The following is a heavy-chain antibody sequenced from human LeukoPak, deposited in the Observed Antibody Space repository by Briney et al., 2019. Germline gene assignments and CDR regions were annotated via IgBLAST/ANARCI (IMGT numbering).Heavy chain of an antibody. CDR2: INHSGST. CDR3: ARLRVSSFIFDY. J-gene: IGHJ4*02. CDR1: GGSFSGYY. D-gene: IGHD2/OR15-2a*01. V-gene: IGHV4-34*01. Sequence: PSETLSLTCAVYGGSFSGYYWSWIRQPPGKGLEWIGEINHSGSTNYNPSLKSRVTISVDTSKNQFSLKLSSVTAADTAVYYCARLRVSSFIFDYWGQGTLVTVSS.